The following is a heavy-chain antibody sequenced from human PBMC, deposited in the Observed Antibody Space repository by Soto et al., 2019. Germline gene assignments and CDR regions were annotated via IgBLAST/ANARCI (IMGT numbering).Heavy chain of an antibody. J-gene: IGHJ3*01. D-gene: IGHD4-17*01. Sequence: EVQLVDSGGGLVQPGGSLRLSCATSGFTFSSFWMSWVRQAPGKGLEWVANIKEDGSEKYYVDSVKGRFSISRDNAKKLVYLQMNSLRAEDAALYYCARDDYGDPFPSEVWGQGTMVTVSS. CDR2: IKEDGSEK. CDR1: GFTFSSFW. V-gene: IGHV3-7*01. CDR3: ARDDYGDPFPSEV.